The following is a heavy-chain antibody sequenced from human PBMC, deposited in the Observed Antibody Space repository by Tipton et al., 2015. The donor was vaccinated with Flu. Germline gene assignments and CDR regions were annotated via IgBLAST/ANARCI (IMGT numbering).Heavy chain of an antibody. CDR1: GFTFSSYS. J-gene: IGHJ6*02. CDR3: ARGYYYDSSGYYWIYYYYYYGMDV. CDR2: ISSSSSYI. V-gene: IGHV3-21*01. Sequence: SLRLSCAASGFTFSSYSMNWVRQAPGKGLEWVSSISSSSSYIYYADSVKGRFTISRDNAKNSLYLQMNSLRAEDTAVYYCARGYYYDSSGYYWIYYYYYYGMDVWGQGTTVTVSS. D-gene: IGHD3-22*01.